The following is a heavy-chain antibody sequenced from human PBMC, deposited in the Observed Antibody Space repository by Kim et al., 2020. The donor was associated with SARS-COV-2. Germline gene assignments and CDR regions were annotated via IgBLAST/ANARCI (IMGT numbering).Heavy chain of an antibody. CDR2: IWYDGSNK. J-gene: IGHJ5*02. V-gene: IGHV3-33*06. D-gene: IGHD2-15*01. Sequence: GGSLRLSCAASGFTFSSYGMHWVRQAPGKGLEWVALIWYDGSNKYYGDSVKGRFTISRDNSKNMLYLQMNSLRAEDTALYYCAKATRGFCTGGSCYIFDPWGQGPQVTVPS. CDR1: GFTFSSYG. CDR3: AKATRGFCTGGSCYIFDP.